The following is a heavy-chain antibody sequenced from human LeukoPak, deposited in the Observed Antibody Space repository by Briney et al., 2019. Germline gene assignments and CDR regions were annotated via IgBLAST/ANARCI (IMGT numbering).Heavy chain of an antibody. CDR1: GFTFSSYS. D-gene: IGHD3-22*01. CDR2: IKSKTDGGTT. Sequence: GGSLRLSCAASGFTFSSYSMNWVRQAPGKGLEWVGRIKSKTDGGTTDYAAPVKGRFTISRDDSKNTLYLQMNSLKTEDTAVYYCTTGYYDSSGYTLNWGQGTLVTVSS. J-gene: IGHJ4*02. V-gene: IGHV3-15*07. CDR3: TTGYYDSSGYTLN.